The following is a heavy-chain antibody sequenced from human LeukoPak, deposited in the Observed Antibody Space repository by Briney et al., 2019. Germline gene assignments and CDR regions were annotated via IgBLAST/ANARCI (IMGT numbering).Heavy chain of an antibody. CDR3: ARAVQVTTGGLFDY. Sequence: KVSCKASGYTFTGYYMHWVRQAPGQGLEWMGGIIPIFDTPNFAQKFQGRVTITADKSTSTAYMELSRLRSEDTAVYYCARAVQVTTGGLFDYWGQGTLVTVSS. V-gene: IGHV1-69*06. J-gene: IGHJ4*02. CDR2: IIPIFDTP. D-gene: IGHD4-17*01. CDR1: GYTFTGYY.